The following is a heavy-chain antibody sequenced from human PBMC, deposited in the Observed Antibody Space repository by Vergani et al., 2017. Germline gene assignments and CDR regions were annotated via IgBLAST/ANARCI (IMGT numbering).Heavy chain of an antibody. CDR3: ARDRGPYYYYSSGLHAFDI. CDR2: MLYDGSNK. J-gene: IGHJ3*02. CDR1: GFTFSSYG. D-gene: IGHD3-22*01. V-gene: IGHV3-33*01. Sequence: QVQLVESGGGVVQPVRSLRLSCAASGFTFSSYGMPLVLHAPGTGLEWVAVMLYDGSNKYYADSVKCRFTISIAKSKNTLYLQMNSLRAEDTAVYYCARDRGPYYYYSSGLHAFDIWGQGTMVTVSS.